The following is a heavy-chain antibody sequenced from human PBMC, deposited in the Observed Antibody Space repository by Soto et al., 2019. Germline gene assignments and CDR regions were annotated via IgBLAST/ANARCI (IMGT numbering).Heavy chain of an antibody. CDR2: IIPIFGTA. V-gene: IGHV1-69*06. J-gene: IGHJ5*02. CDR1: GGTFSSYA. Sequence: ASVKVSCKASGGTFSSYAISWVRQAPGQGLEWMGGIIPIFGTANYAQKFQGRVTITADKSTSTAYMELSSLRSEDTAVYYCARLIGYSSGWSPKGWFDPWGQGTLVTAPQ. CDR3: ARLIGYSSGWSPKGWFDP. D-gene: IGHD6-19*01.